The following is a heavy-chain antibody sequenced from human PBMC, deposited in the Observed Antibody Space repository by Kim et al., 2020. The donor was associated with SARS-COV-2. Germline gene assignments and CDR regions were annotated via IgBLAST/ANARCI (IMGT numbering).Heavy chain of an antibody. Sequence: YARKFQGRVTITSDESTCTAYMELSSLRSEDTAVYYCARDGYGNDPNFDYWGQGTLVTVSS. D-gene: IGHD5-18*01. V-gene: IGHV1-69*01. CDR3: ARDGYGNDPNFDY. J-gene: IGHJ4*02.